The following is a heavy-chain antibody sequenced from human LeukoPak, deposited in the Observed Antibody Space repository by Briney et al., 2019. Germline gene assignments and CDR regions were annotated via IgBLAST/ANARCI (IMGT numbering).Heavy chain of an antibody. D-gene: IGHD3-10*01. V-gene: IGHV4-59*01. CDR1: GGSISSYY. CDR3: ARVNRDYYGSGSYIDY. Sequence: PSETLSLTCTVSGGSISSYYWSWIRQPPGKGLEWIGYIYYSGSTNYNPSLKSRGTISLDTSKNQFSLKLSSVTAADTAVYYCARVNRDYYGSGSYIDYWGQGTLVTVSS. CDR2: IYYSGST. J-gene: IGHJ4*02.